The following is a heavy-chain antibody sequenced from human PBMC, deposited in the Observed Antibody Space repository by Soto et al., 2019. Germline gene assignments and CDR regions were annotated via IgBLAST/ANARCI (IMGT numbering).Heavy chain of an antibody. V-gene: IGHV3-33*01. CDR1: GFTFSRYG. D-gene: IGHD3-22*01. CDR3: ARGYYYDSSGSPLDY. J-gene: IGHJ4*02. CDR2: IWYDGSDK. Sequence: GGSLRLSCAASGFTFSRYGMHWVRRAPGKGLEWVAVIWYDGSDKYYADSVKGRFTISRDNSKNTLYLQMNSLRGEDTALYYCARGYYYDSSGSPLDYWGLGTLVTVSS.